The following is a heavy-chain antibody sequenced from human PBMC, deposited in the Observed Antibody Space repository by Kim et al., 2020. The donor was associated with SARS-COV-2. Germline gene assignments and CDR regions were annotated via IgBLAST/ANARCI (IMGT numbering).Heavy chain of an antibody. J-gene: IGHJ3*02. CDR1: VYSISSGYY. V-gene: IGHV4-38-2*02. D-gene: IGHD6-19*01. CDR3: AREYSSGWYGAFDI. CDR2: IYHSGST. Sequence: SETLSLICTVSVYSISSGYYWGWIRQPPGKGLEWIGSIYHSGSTYYNPSLKSRVTISVDTSKNQFSLKLSSVTAADTAVYYCAREYSSGWYGAFDIWGQG.